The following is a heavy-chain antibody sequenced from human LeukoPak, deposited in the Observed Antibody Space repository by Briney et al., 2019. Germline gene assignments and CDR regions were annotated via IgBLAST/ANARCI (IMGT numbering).Heavy chain of an antibody. Sequence: ASVKVSCKASGYTFTSYDINWVRQATGQGLEWMGWMNPNSGNTGYAQKFQGRVTMTRNTSISTAYMELSSLRSEDTAVYYCAIAAAGTGGYYFDYWGQGTLVTVSS. V-gene: IGHV1-8*01. CDR1: GYTFTSYD. J-gene: IGHJ4*02. D-gene: IGHD6-13*01. CDR2: MNPNSGNT. CDR3: AIAAAGTGGYYFDY.